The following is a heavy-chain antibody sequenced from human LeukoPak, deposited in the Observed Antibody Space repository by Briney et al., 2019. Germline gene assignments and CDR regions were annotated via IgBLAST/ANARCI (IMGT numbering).Heavy chain of an antibody. CDR3: AKEAGRYYDILTGYPYDY. V-gene: IGHV3-9*01. CDR2: ISWNSGSI. D-gene: IGHD3-9*01. CDR1: GFTFDDYA. J-gene: IGHJ4*02. Sequence: GGSLRLSCAASGFTFDDYAMHWVRQAPGKGLEWVSGISWNSGSIGYADSVKGRFTISRDNAKNSLYLQMNSLRAEDTALYYCAKEAGRYYDILTGYPYDYWSQGTLVTVSS.